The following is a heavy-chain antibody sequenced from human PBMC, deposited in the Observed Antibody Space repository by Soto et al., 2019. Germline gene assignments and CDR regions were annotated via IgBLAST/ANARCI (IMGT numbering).Heavy chain of an antibody. CDR3: ARVSGSYYYGMDV. D-gene: IGHD3-10*01. CDR1: GDSISSSYW. CDR2: IYHSGST. V-gene: IGHV4-4*02. Sequence: QVQLQESGPGPVKPSGTLSLTCAVSGDSISSSYWWSWVRQPPGKGLEWIGEIYHSGSTNYNPSLKRRVTISVDKSKNQFSLKLSSVTAADTAVYYCARVSGSYYYGMDVWGQGTTVTVSS. J-gene: IGHJ6*02.